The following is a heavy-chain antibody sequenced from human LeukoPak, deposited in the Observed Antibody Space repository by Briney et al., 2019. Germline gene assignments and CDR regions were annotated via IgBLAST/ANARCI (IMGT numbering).Heavy chain of an antibody. Sequence: ASVKVSCKPSGYTFPNYGITWVRQAPGQGLEWMGWITVYNGNTNYGQKVQGRVTMTTHTSTNTAYMELRSLRSDDTAVYYCARVNSGWNFDFWGQGTLVTVSS. J-gene: IGHJ4*02. CDR2: ITVYNGNT. V-gene: IGHV1-18*01. CDR1: GYTFPNYG. D-gene: IGHD6-19*01. CDR3: ARVNSGWNFDF.